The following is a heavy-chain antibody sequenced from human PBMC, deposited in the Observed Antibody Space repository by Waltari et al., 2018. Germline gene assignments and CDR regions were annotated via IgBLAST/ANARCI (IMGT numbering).Heavy chain of an antibody. V-gene: IGHV4-4*02. Sequence: QVQLQESGPGLVKPSGTLSVPCAPSGDSISGTYWWRWVRQPPGKGLEWIGQIHGSGRSNYNPSLESRVTVSIDTSNNHFSLKVTAATAADTAVYYCARDRGRGLYLDSWGQGTLVTVSP. CDR1: GDSISGTYW. CDR3: ARDRGRGLYLDS. CDR2: IHGSGRS. J-gene: IGHJ4*02. D-gene: IGHD2-15*01.